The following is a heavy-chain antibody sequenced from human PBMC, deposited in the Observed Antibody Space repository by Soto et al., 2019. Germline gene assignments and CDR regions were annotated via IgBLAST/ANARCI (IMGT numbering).Heavy chain of an antibody. CDR3: ARKQAGYFYGIDY. J-gene: IGHJ4*02. V-gene: IGHV4-31*03. D-gene: IGHD3-10*01. CDR1: GGSITSGGYY. Sequence: QVQLQESGPGLVKPSQTLSLTCTVSGGSITSGGYYWSWIRQHPGKGLEWLGYIYDSGSTFYNPSLKSRITLSVDTSKHQFSLKLSSVTVADTAVYFCARKQAGYFYGIDYWGQGTLVTVSS. CDR2: IYDSGST.